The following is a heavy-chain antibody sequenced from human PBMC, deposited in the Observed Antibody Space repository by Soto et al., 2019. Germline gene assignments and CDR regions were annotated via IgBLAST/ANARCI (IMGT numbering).Heavy chain of an antibody. D-gene: IGHD2-2*02. CDR1: GFTFHDDY. V-gene: IGHV3-11*01. J-gene: IGHJ5*02. CDR3: ARDLVCSSTRCYTTNWFDP. Sequence: GGCPRHSSASFGFTFHDDYIGLSPPASREGLVWVSYISSSGSTIYYADSVKGRFTISRDNAKNSLYLQMNSLRAEDTAVYYCARDLVCSSTRCYTTNWFDPWGQGTLVTVSS. CDR2: ISSSGSTI.